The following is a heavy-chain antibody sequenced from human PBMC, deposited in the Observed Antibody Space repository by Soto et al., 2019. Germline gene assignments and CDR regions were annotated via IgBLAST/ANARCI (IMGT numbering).Heavy chain of an antibody. D-gene: IGHD2-15*01. CDR2: ISGSGGST. V-gene: IGHV3-23*01. Sequence: EVQLLESGGGLVQPGGSLRLSCAASGFTFSSYAMSWVRQAPGKGLEWVSAISGSGGSTYYADSVKGRFTISRDNSKNTLYLQMNSLIAEDTAVYYCAGRRDCSGGSCYRSYYWGQGTLVTVSS. J-gene: IGHJ4*02. CDR1: GFTFSSYA. CDR3: AGRRDCSGGSCYRSYY.